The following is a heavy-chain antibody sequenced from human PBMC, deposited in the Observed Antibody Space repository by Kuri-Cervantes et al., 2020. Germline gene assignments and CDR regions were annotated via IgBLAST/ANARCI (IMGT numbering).Heavy chain of an antibody. J-gene: IGHJ6*02. CDR1: GYTFTSYG. V-gene: IGHV1-18*01. D-gene: IGHD3-10*01. CDR2: ISAYNGNP. CDR3: ARGGKYGSGSYGGHYYYYGMDV. Sequence: ASVKVSCKASGYTFTSYGISWVRQAPGQGLEWMGWISAYNGNPNYAQKLQGRVTMTTDTSTSTAYMELRSLRSDDTAVYYCARGGKYGSGSYGGHYYYYGMDVWGQGTTVTVSS.